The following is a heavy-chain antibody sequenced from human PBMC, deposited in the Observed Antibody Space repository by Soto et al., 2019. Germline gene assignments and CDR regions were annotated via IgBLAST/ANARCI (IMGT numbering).Heavy chain of an antibody. CDR3: ARAKRITTLDYYYGMDV. CDR1: GGSFSGYY. J-gene: IGHJ6*02. V-gene: IGHV4-34*01. D-gene: IGHD3-10*01. CDR2: INHSGST. Sequence: SETLSLTCAVYGGSFSGYYWSWIRQPPGKGLEWIGEINHSGSTNYNPSLKSRVTISVDTSKNQFSLKLSSVTAADTAVYYCARAKRITTLDYYYGMDVWGQGTTVTISS.